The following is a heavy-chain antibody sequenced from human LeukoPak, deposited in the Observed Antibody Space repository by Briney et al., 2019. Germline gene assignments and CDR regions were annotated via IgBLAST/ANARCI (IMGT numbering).Heavy chain of an antibody. Sequence: PSETLSPTCAVYGGSFSGYYWSWIRQPPGKGLEWIGEINHNGSTNYNPSLKSRVTISVDTSKNQFSLKLSSVTAADTAVYYCARGNLYSSSWYAHWGQGTLVTVPS. D-gene: IGHD6-13*01. CDR1: GGSFSGYY. CDR2: INHNGST. CDR3: ARGNLYSSSWYAH. J-gene: IGHJ5*02. V-gene: IGHV4-34*01.